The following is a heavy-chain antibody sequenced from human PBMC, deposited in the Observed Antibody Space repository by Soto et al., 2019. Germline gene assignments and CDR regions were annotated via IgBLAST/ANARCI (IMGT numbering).Heavy chain of an antibody. J-gene: IGHJ6*02. CDR3: ARTDRDFYGLDV. CDR2: ISAAGDP. Sequence: EVQLVESGGGLVQPGGSLRLPCEASGFTFRNYDMHWVRQGTGKGLEWVSGISAAGDPYYADSVEGRFTISRENAQNSFFLQMNSLRVGDTAVYYCARTDRDFYGLDVWGQGTTVIVSS. CDR1: GFTFRNYD. V-gene: IGHV3-13*05.